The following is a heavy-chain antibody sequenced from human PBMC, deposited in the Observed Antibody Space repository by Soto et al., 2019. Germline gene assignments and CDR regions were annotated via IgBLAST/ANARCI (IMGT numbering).Heavy chain of an antibody. J-gene: IGHJ6*02. Sequence: SVKVSCKASGGTFSSYAISWVRQAPGQGLEWMGGIIPIFGTANYAQKFQGRVTITADESTSTAYMELSSLRSEDTAVYYCARSALEWFGDYYYYGMDVWGQGTTVTVSS. V-gene: IGHV1-69*13. CDR2: IIPIFGTA. CDR1: GGTFSSYA. CDR3: ARSALEWFGDYYYYGMDV. D-gene: IGHD3-3*01.